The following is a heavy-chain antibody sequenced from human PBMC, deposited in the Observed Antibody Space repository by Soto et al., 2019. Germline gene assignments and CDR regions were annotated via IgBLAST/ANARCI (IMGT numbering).Heavy chain of an antibody. D-gene: IGHD2-2*01. V-gene: IGHV4-30-4*01. CDR2: IYYSGST. CDR3: ARAPLKYCSSTSCYGGYYYYGMDV. J-gene: IGHJ6*02. Sequence: LSLTCTVSGGSISSGDYYWSWIRQPPGKGLEWIGYIYYSGSTYYNPSLKSRVTISVDTSKNQFSLKLSSVTAADTAVYYCARAPLKYCSSTSCYGGYYYYGMDVWGQGTTVT. CDR1: GGSISSGDYY.